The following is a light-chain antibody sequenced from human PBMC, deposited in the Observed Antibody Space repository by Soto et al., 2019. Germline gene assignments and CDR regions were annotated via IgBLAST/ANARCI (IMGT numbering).Light chain of an antibody. CDR2: DVS. CDR3: RSYTSSSLYV. J-gene: IGLJ1*01. CDR1: SSDVGGYDY. V-gene: IGLV2-14*03. Sequence: QSALTQPASVSGSPGQSITISCTGTSSDVGGYDYVSWYHHHPGKAPQLMIYDVSNRPSGFSNRFSGSQCGNTSSLTISGLPAEDDACYYCRSYTSSSLYVFGSGTKLTVL.